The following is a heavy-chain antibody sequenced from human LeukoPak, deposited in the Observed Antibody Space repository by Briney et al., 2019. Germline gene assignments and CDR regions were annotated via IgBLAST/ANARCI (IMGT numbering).Heavy chain of an antibody. D-gene: IGHD3-3*01. CDR2: INGSGGST. J-gene: IGHJ4*02. V-gene: IGHV3-23*01. CDR1: GGTFSSYA. Sequence: GGSLRLSCAASGGTFSSYAMSWVRQAPGKGLEWVSAINGSGGSTYYADSVKGRFTISRDNSKNTLYLQMNSLRAEDTAFYYCAKSATKFGVVSSSAFDNWGQGTLVTVSS. CDR3: AKSATKFGVVSSSAFDN.